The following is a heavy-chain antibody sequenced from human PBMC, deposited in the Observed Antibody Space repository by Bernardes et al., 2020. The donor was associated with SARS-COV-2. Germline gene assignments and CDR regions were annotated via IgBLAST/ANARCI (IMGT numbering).Heavy chain of an antibody. CDR3: TRVGSGWYDGAADY. Sequence: GGSLRLSCATSGFTFSTYSMNWVRQAPGKGLEWVSYISSNSGTIYYAESVKGRFTISRDNAKNSLFLQMNNLRDEDTAVYYCTRVGSGWYDGAADYWGQGTLVTVSS. J-gene: IGHJ4*02. CDR2: ISSNSGTI. CDR1: GFTFSTYS. D-gene: IGHD6-19*01. V-gene: IGHV3-48*02.